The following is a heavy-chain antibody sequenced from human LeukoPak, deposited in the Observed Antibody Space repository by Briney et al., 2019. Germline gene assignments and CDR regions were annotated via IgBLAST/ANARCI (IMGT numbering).Heavy chain of an antibody. V-gene: IGHV4-4*07. J-gene: IGHJ4*02. Sequence: SETLSLTCTVSGGSISSYYWRWSRQPAGKGLEWIGRIYTSGSTNYNPSLKSRVTISIDTSKNQFSLKLNSVTAADTALYYCARDRGYSYAFDYWGQGTLVTVSS. CDR2: IYTSGST. D-gene: IGHD5-18*01. CDR1: GGSISSYY. CDR3: ARDRGYSYAFDY.